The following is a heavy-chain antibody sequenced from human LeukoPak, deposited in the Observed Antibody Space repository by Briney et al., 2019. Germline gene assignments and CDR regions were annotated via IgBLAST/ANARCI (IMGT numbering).Heavy chain of an antibody. CDR2: IYTSGST. CDR1: GGSISSGSYY. V-gene: IGHV4-61*02. D-gene: IGHD4-17*01. Sequence: SQTLSLTCTVPGGSISSGSYYWSWIRQPAGKGLEWIGRIYTSGSTNYNPSLKSRVTISVDTSKNQFSLKLSSVTAADTAVYYCAREPRLRSTTVTTGWYFDLWGRGTLVTVSS. J-gene: IGHJ2*01. CDR3: AREPRLRSTTVTTGWYFDL.